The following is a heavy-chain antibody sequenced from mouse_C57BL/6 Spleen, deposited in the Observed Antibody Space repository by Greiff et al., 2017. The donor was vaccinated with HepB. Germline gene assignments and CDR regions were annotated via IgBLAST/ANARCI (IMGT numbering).Heavy chain of an antibody. CDR1: GFSLTSYG. V-gene: IGHV2-5*01. Sequence: QVQLQQSGPGLVQPSQSLSITCTVSGFSLTSYGVHWVRQSPGKGLEWLGVIWRGGSTDYNAAFMSRLSITKDNSKSQVFFKMNSLQADDTAIYYCAKNSLSMITTGYYYAMDYWGQGTSVTVSS. CDR2: IWRGGST. D-gene: IGHD2-4*01. CDR3: AKNSLSMITTGYYYAMDY. J-gene: IGHJ4*01.